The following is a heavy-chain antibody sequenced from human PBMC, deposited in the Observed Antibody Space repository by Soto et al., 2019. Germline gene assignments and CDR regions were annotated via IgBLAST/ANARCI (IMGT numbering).Heavy chain of an antibody. D-gene: IGHD2-8*01. CDR2: IYYTGIT. J-gene: IGHJ4*02. V-gene: IGHV4-39*01. Sequence: ETLSLTCSVSGDSLRSSYHYWGWIRQSPGKGLEWIGSIYYTGITYYYPSLKSRVSSYVDMATNEISLRLRAESVADTAGYYCVRFELYAGEITPIFARWARGALDTVSS. CDR1: GDSLRSSYHY. CDR3: VRFELYAGEITPIFAR.